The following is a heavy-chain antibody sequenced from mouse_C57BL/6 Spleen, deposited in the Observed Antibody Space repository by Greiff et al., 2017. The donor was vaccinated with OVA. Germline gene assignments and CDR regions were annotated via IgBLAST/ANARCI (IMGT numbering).Heavy chain of an antibody. J-gene: IGHJ4*01. CDR2: ISDGGSYT. V-gene: IGHV5-4*01. CDR1: GFTFSSYA. CDR3: ARDHLSYAMDY. Sequence: EVQLVESGGGLVKPGGSLKLSCTASGFTFSSYAMSWVRQTPEKRLEWVATISDGGSYTYYPDNVKGRFTISRDNAKNNLYLQMSHLKSEDTAMYYCARDHLSYAMDYWGQGTSVTVSS.